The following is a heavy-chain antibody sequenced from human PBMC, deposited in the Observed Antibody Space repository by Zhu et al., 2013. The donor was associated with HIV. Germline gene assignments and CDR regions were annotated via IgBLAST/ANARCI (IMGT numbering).Heavy chain of an antibody. Sequence: QVQLVQSGAEVKKAGASVKVSCKASGYTFSSYDINWVRQATGQGLELMGWMNPKSGNTGNVQKFQGRVTMTRNTSISTAYMELSSLRSEDTAVYCCARGRRWELAGGMDVWGQGTTVTGLL. D-gene: IGHD1-7*01. CDR2: MNPKSGNT. CDR3: ARGRRWELAGGMDV. CDR1: GYTFSSYD. J-gene: IGHJ6*02. V-gene: IGHV1-8*01.